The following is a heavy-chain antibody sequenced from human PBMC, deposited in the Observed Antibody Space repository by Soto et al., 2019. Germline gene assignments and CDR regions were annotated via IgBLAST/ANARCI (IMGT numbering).Heavy chain of an antibody. D-gene: IGHD5-12*01. CDR3: AKQRESGNKAYVDY. CDR2: IGSGADT. CDR1: GFSFSSYG. J-gene: IGHJ4*02. V-gene: IGHV3-23*01. Sequence: EVQLLESGGGLVQPGGSLRLSCAASGFSFSSYGMNWVRQAPGKGLEWVSGIGSGADTHYTESVKGRFTISRDNSKNTLYLQMNSLGAEDTAVYYCAKQRESGNKAYVDYWGQGALVTVSS.